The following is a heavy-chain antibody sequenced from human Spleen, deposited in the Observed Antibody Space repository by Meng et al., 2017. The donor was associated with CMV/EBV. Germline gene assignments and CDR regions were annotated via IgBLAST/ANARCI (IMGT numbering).Heavy chain of an antibody. CDR2: INPKSGGT. CDR1: TITDYY. D-gene: IGHD3-3*01. CDR3: ARGASLRFLEWSHGAFDP. V-gene: IGHV1-2*02. Sequence: TITDYYSYWVRQAPGQGLEWMGWINPKSGGTNYVQKFQGRVTMTRDTSINTAYMEVTSLTSDDTAVYYCARGASLRFLEWSHGAFDPWGQGTLVTVSS. J-gene: IGHJ5*02.